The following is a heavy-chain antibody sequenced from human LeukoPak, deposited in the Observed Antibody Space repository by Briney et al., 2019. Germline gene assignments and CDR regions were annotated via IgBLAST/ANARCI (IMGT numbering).Heavy chain of an antibody. CDR2: ISYDGSNK. V-gene: IGHV3-30*18. J-gene: IGHJ4*02. CDR1: GFTFSSYG. Sequence: GGSLRLSCAASGFTFSSYGMHWVRQAPGKGLEWVAVISYDGSNKYYADSVKGRFTISRDNSKNTLYLQMNSLRAEDTAVYYCAKDFSGYGYGFPGYWGQGTLVTVSS. CDR3: AKDFSGYGYGFPGY. D-gene: IGHD5-18*01.